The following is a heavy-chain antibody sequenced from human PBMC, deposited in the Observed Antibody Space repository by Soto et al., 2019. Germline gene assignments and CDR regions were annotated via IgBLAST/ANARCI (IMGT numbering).Heavy chain of an antibody. V-gene: IGHV3-15*01. CDR3: TTDLTPSSRRAFDI. Sequence: GESLKISCAASGFTFSNAWMSWVRQAPGKGLEWVGRIKSKTDGGTTDYAAPVKGRFTISRDDSKNTLYLQMNSLKTEDTAVYYCTTDLTPSSRRAFDIWGQGTMVTVSS. J-gene: IGHJ3*02. D-gene: IGHD2-2*01. CDR1: GFTFSNAW. CDR2: IKSKTDGGTT.